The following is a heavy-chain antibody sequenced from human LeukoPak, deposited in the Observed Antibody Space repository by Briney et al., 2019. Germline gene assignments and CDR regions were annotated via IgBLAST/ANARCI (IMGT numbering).Heavy chain of an antibody. V-gene: IGHV4-34*01. J-gene: IGHJ5*02. CDR1: GGSFSGYY. Sequence: SETLSLTCAVYGGSFSGYYWSWIRQPPGKGLEWIGEINHSGSTNYNPSLKSRVTTSVDTSKNQFSLKLSSVTAADTAVYYCARGLYGSSNWFDPWGQGTLVTVSS. CDR2: INHSGST. D-gene: IGHD6-6*01. CDR3: ARGLYGSSNWFDP.